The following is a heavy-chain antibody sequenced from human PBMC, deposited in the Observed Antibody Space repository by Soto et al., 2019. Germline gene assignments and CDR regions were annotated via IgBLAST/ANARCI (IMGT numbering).Heavy chain of an antibody. D-gene: IGHD1-26*01. CDR2: INPSGGST. V-gene: IGHV1-46*01. J-gene: IGHJ6*02. CDR3: ARDMYRNPGGMDV. Sequence: VPVKVSCKASGYTFTSYYMHWVRQAPGQGLEWMGIINPSGGSTSYAQKFQGRVTMTRDTSTSTVYMELSSLRSEDTAVYYCARDMYRNPGGMDVWGQGTTVTVSS. CDR1: GYTFTSYY.